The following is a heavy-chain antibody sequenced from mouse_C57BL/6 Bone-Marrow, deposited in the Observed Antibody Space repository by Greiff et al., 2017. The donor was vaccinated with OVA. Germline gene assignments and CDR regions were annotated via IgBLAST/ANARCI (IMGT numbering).Heavy chain of an antibody. CDR2: IRNKANGYTT. Sequence: EVMLVESGGGLVQPGGSLSLSCAASGFTFTDYYMSWVRQPPGKALEWLGFIRNKANGYTTEYSASVKGRFTISRDNSQSILYLQMNALRAEDSATYYCARSVYYYGSSFAYWGQGTLVTVSA. CDR1: GFTFTDYY. D-gene: IGHD1-1*01. CDR3: ARSVYYYGSSFAY. V-gene: IGHV7-3*01. J-gene: IGHJ3*01.